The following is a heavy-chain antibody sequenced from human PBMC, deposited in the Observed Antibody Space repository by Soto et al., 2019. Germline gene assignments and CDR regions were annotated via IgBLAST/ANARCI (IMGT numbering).Heavy chain of an antibody. J-gene: IGHJ4*02. CDR2: IKSSGDTG. Sequence: ESGGRLVQPGGSLTLSCAGSGFPFSHYEMNWVGQAPGRGLEWVSYIKSSGDTGHYADSVKGRFTVSRDNAKNLLYLQLTSLSVEDTATYYCTRDPFDFWGPGTLVVVS. CDR1: GFPFSHYE. CDR3: TRDPFDF. V-gene: IGHV3-48*03.